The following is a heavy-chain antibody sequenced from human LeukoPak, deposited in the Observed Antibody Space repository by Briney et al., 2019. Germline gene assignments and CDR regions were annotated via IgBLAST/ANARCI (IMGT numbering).Heavy chain of an antibody. CDR1: GFTFSGSA. J-gene: IGHJ4*02. D-gene: IGHD6-19*01. CDR3: TTTVAGTSSLYY. V-gene: IGHV3-73*01. Sequence: GGSLRLSCAASGFTFSGSAMHWVRQAAGKGLEWVGRIRSKANSYATAYAASVKGRFTISRDDSKNTAYLQMNSLKTEDTAVYYCTTTVAGTSSLYYWGQGTLVTVSS. CDR2: IRSKANSYAT.